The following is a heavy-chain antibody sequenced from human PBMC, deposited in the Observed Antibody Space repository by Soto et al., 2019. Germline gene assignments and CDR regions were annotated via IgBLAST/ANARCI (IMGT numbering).Heavy chain of an antibody. CDR2: INHSGST. J-gene: IGHJ4*02. CDR1: GGSFSGYY. CDR3: ASPKLAFYDFCSGYYTVFDY. V-gene: IGHV4-34*01. Sequence: SETLSLSCAVYGGSFSGYYWSWIRQPPGKGLEWIGEINHSGSTNYNPSLKSRVTISVDTSKNQFSLKLSSVTAADTAVYYCASPKLAFYDFCSGYYTVFDYRAQRTLVTGS. D-gene: IGHD3-3*01.